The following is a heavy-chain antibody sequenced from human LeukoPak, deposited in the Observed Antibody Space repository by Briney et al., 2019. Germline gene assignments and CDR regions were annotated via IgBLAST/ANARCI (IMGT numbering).Heavy chain of an antibody. J-gene: IGHJ6*01. CDR3: AKMKGHPLPKYYMDV. V-gene: IGHV3-23*01. CDR1: GFTFSGFA. Sequence: GGSLRLSCAASGFTFSGFAMSWVRRTPGKGLEWVSGISGSGDNTLYADSVNGRFTISRDNSKNTLYLEMNGLRAEDTAIYYCAKMKGHPLPKYYMDVWGQGTTVTVSS. CDR2: ISGSGDNT. D-gene: IGHD1-26*01.